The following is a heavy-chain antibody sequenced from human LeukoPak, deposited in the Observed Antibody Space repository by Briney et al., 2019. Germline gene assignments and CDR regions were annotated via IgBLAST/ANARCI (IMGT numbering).Heavy chain of an antibody. Sequence: ASVKVSCKASGYSFTGYYMHWVRQAPGQGLEWMGWINPNSGGTNYAQKFQGRVTMTRDTSLRTAHMELSRLRSDDTAVYYCARALFVYVWGTYRTQEIDYWGQGTLVTVSS. V-gene: IGHV1-2*02. CDR2: INPNSGGT. J-gene: IGHJ4*02. CDR1: GYSFTGYY. D-gene: IGHD3-16*02. CDR3: ARALFVYVWGTYRTQEIDY.